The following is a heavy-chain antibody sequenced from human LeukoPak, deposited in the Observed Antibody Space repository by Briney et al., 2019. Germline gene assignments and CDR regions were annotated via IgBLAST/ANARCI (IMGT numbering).Heavy chain of an antibody. CDR2: IYTDGST. CDR3: ARTPGIAVAGTGYFDY. V-gene: IGHV3-53*01. J-gene: IGHJ4*02. Sequence: TGGSRRLSCAASGFTVSSNYMSWVRQAPGKGLEWVSVIYTDGSTYYADSVKGRFTISRDNSMNTLYLQMNSLRAEDTAVYYCARTPGIAVAGTGYFDYWGQGTLVTVSS. D-gene: IGHD6-19*01. CDR1: GFTVSSNY.